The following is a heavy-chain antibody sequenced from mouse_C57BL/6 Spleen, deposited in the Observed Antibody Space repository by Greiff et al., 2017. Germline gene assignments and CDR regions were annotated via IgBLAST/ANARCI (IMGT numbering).Heavy chain of an antibody. Sequence: QVQLQQPGTELVKPGASVKLSCKASGYTFTSYWMHWVKQRPGKGLEWIGNINPSNGGTNYTEKFKSKATMTVDKSSRKAHMQISSLTSEDSAVYYYAREGVLCLRRGDVDYWGQGTTLTVSS. CDR1: GYTFTSYW. V-gene: IGHV1-53*01. CDR2: INPSNGGT. CDR3: AREGVLCLRRGDVDY. J-gene: IGHJ2*01. D-gene: IGHD2-2*01.